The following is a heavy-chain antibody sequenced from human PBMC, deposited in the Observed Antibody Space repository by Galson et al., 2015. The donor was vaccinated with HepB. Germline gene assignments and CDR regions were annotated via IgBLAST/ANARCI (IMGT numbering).Heavy chain of an antibody. Sequence: SVKVSCKASGYTFTGYHMHWVRQTPGQGLEWMGRINPNSGGTNYAQKFQGRVTMTRDTSISTAYMELSRLRSDDTAVYYCARERGGVIAVAGHFDYWGQGTLVTVSS. D-gene: IGHD6-19*01. CDR3: ARERGGVIAVAGHFDY. CDR1: GYTFTGYH. V-gene: IGHV1-2*06. J-gene: IGHJ4*02. CDR2: INPNSGGT.